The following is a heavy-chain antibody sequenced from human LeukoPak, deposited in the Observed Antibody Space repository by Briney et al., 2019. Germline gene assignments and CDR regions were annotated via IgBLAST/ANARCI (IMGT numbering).Heavy chain of an antibody. V-gene: IGHV4-4*07. CDR1: XXSXSSYY. CDR2: IYTSGST. J-gene: IGHJ4*02. Sequence: SEXLXLXXXXXXXSXSSYYWSWIRQPAGKGLEWIGRIYTSGSTNYNPSLKSRVTMSVDTSKNQFSLKLSSVTAADTAVYYCARDLYSYGSEYFDYWGQGTLVTVSS. CDR3: ARDLYSYGSEYFDY. D-gene: IGHD5-18*01.